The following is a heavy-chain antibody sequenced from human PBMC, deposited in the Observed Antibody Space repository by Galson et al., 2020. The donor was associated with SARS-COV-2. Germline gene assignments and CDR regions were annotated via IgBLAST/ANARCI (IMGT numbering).Heavy chain of an antibody. J-gene: IGHJ6*02. V-gene: IGHV3-21*01. CDR1: GFTFRSYS. D-gene: IGHD6-13*01. Sequence: TGGSLRLSCAASGFTFRSYSMNWVRQAPGKGLEWVSSISSSSSYIYYADSVKGRFTISRDNAKNSLYLQMNSLRAEDTAVYYCAASLQQLAWDYYYGMDVWGQGTRVTVSS. CDR2: ISSSSSYI. CDR3: AASLQQLAWDYYYGMDV.